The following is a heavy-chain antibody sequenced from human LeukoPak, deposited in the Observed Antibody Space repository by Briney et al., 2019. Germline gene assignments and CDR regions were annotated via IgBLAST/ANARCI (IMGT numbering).Heavy chain of an antibody. Sequence: GGSLRLSCVASGLTFSNPAMTWVRQAPGKGLEWVSIITDSGSSTFYADSVKGRFTISRDTSINTLYLQMNSLGVDDTAVYYCATVGGSCPSSNRYAYFDYWGQGTLVTVSS. CDR1: GLTFSNPA. D-gene: IGHD2-2*01. CDR2: ITDSGSST. CDR3: ATVGGSCPSSNRYAYFDY. J-gene: IGHJ4*02. V-gene: IGHV3-23*01.